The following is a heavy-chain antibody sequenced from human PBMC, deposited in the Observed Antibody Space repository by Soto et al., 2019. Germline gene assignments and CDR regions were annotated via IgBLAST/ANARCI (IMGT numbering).Heavy chain of an antibody. CDR1: GFTFSSYA. V-gene: IGHV3-23*01. D-gene: IGHD6-19*01. CDR3: AKDLRYSSGWHEGAFDI. CDR2: ISGSGGST. J-gene: IGHJ3*02. Sequence: GGSLRLSCAASGFTFSSYAMSWVRQAPGKGLEWVSAISGSGGSTYYADSVKGRLTISRDNSKNTLYLQMNILRAEDTALYYCAKDLRYSSGWHEGAFDIWGQGTMVTVSS.